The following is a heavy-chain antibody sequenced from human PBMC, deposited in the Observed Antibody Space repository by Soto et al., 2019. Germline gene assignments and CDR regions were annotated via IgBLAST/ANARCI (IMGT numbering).Heavy chain of an antibody. J-gene: IGHJ4*02. CDR3: ARDKWELLSFDY. D-gene: IGHD1-26*01. V-gene: IGHV3-30-3*01. Sequence: GGSLRLSCAASGFTFSSYAMHWVRQAPGKGLESVAVISYDGSNKYYADSVKGRFTISRDNSKNTLYLQMNSLRAEDTAVYYCARDKWELLSFDYWGQGTLVTVSS. CDR1: GFTFSSYA. CDR2: ISYDGSNK.